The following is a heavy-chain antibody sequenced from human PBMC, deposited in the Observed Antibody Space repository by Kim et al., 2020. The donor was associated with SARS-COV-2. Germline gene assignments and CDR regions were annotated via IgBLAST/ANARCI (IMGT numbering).Heavy chain of an antibody. CDR2: ISYDGSNI. J-gene: IGHJ4*02. CDR1: GFTFGTYA. CDR3: ARDEYSGDYYLAH. V-gene: IGHV3-30*04. Sequence: GGSLRLSCAASGFTFGTYAFHWVRQAPGKGLEWVGVISYDGSNIDYADSLKGRFTISRDNSKNTLYLQMNSVRPEDTAVYHCARDEYSGDYYLAHWGQGT. D-gene: IGHD1-26*01.